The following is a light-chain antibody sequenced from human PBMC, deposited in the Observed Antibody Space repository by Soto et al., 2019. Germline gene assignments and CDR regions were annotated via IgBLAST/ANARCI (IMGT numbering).Light chain of an antibody. V-gene: IGKV3-11*01. J-gene: IGKJ4*01. CDR2: DAS. Sequence: EIVLAQSPATLSLSPGERATLSCRASQSVSSYLAWYQQKPGQAPRLLIYDASNRATGIPARFSGSGSGTDFTLTISSXEPEDFAVYYCQQRSNWPLTFGGGTKVDIK. CDR1: QSVSSY. CDR3: QQRSNWPLT.